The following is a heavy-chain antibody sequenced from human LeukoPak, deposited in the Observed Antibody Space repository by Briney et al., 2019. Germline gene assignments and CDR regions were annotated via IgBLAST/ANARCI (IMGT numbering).Heavy chain of an antibody. CDR1: GYTFTSYD. D-gene: IGHD6-13*01. J-gene: IGHJ6*03. CDR2: MNPNSGNT. Sequence: ASVKVSCKASGYTFTSYDINWVRQATGQGLEWMGWMNPNSGNTGYAQKFQGRVTITRNTSISTAYMELSSLRSEDTAVYYCARVFLGYSSSYIDVWGKGTTVTVSS. CDR3: ARVFLGYSSSYIDV. V-gene: IGHV1-8*03.